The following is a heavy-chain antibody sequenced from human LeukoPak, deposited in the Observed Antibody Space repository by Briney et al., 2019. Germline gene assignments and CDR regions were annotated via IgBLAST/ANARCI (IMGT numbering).Heavy chain of an antibody. J-gene: IGHJ3*02. Sequence: ASVKVSCKASGYTFTSYGISWVRQAPGQGLEWMGWISAYNGNTNYAQKLQGRVTITTDTSTSTAYMELRSLRSDDTAVYYCARVVTMVRSDAFDIWGQGTMVTVSS. D-gene: IGHD3-10*01. CDR2: ISAYNGNT. V-gene: IGHV1-18*01. CDR3: ARVVTMVRSDAFDI. CDR1: GYTFTSYG.